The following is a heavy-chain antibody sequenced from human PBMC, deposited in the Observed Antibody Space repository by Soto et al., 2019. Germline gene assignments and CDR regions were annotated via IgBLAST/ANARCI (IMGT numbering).Heavy chain of an antibody. J-gene: IGHJ4*02. Sequence: PSETLSLTCTVSGGSVSSGSYYSSRIRQPPVTGLGWIGYIYSSGSTNYNPSLRSRATISVDTSKNKFSLKLSSVTAADTAVYYWARAILWFWELAFDYWGQGTLVTVSS. CDR1: GGSVSSGSYY. CDR2: IYSSGST. V-gene: IGHV4-61*01. CDR3: ARAILWFWELAFDY. D-gene: IGHD3-10*01.